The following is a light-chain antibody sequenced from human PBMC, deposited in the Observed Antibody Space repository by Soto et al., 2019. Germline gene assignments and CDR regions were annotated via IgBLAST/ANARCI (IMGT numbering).Light chain of an antibody. CDR1: NIRRKS. V-gene: IGLV3-21*02. Sequence: SYELTQPPSVSVAPGQTARISCGGNNIRRKSVNWYQEKPGQAPVLVVYDDSDRPSGVPERFSGSNSGNTATLTISRLEAGDEAEYYCQVWDSSSDHVVFGGGTKLTVL. CDR3: QVWDSSSDHVV. J-gene: IGLJ3*02. CDR2: DDS.